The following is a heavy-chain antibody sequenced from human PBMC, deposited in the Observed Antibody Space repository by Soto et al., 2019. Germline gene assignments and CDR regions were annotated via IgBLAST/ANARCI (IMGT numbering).Heavy chain of an antibody. V-gene: IGHV3-30*03. Sequence: PGGSLRLSCAASGFSFSNYGMHWVRQTTGKGLEWVAVTSGDGSVKHYADSVKGRFTISRDNSKNTLSLQMNSLRGEDTAVYYCARDPNIAVAGGVVDYWGQGTLVTVSS. J-gene: IGHJ4*02. CDR3: ARDPNIAVAGGVVDY. CDR2: TSGDGSVK. D-gene: IGHD6-19*01. CDR1: GFSFSNYG.